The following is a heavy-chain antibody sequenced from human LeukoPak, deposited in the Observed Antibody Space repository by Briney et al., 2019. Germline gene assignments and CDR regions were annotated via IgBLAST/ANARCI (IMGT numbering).Heavy chain of an antibody. CDR3: ARDRHYDFWSGYFAPALPGDDALDI. CDR2: ISAYNGNT. D-gene: IGHD3-3*01. CDR1: GYTFTSYG. V-gene: IGHV1-18*01. J-gene: IGHJ3*02. Sequence: GASVKVSCKASGYTFTSYGISWVRQAPGQGLEWMGWISAYNGNTNYAQKLQGRVTMTTDTSTSTAYMELRSLRSDDTAVYYCARDRHYDFWSGYFAPALPGDDALDIWGQGTMVTVSS.